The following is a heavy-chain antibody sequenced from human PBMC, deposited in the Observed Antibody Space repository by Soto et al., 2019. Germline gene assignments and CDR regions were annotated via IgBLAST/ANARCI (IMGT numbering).Heavy chain of an antibody. CDR3: ARDDYYYGSGMTRGLQVFAP. V-gene: IGHV1-18*01. J-gene: IGHJ5*02. CDR1: GYTFTSYG. CDR2: ISAYNGNT. Sequence: EASVKVSCKASGYTFTSYGISWVRQAPGQGLEWMGWISAYNGNTNYAQKLQGRVTMTTDTSTSTAYMEPRSLRSDDTAVYYCARDDYYYGSGMTRGLQVFAPWGQGTLVTVSS. D-gene: IGHD3-10*01.